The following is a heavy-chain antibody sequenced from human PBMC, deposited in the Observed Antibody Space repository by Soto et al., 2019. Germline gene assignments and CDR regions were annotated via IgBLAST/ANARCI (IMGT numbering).Heavy chain of an antibody. V-gene: IGHV3-74*01. CDR1: GFTFSSYW. J-gene: IGHJ3*02. Sequence: EVQLVESGGGLVQPGGSLRLSCAASGFTFSSYWIHWVRQAPGKGLVWVSRISSDGSSTNYADSVKDRFTISRDNAKNTLYLQMNSLRAEDTAVYYCARGSYGVFDMWGQGTMVTVSS. CDR3: ARGSYGVFDM. D-gene: IGHD1-26*01. CDR2: ISSDGSST.